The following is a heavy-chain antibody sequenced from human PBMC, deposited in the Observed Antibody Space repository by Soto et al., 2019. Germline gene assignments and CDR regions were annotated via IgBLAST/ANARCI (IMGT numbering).Heavy chain of an antibody. CDR2: IWHDGTFT. Sequence: QVQLVESGGGVVQSGRSPRLSCAASGFTFSSFGMHWVRQAPGKGLEWVALIWHDGTFTHYADSVKGRCTISRDNSKNMLYLQMNSLRAAATAVYDCARDLNFRVGPADIWGQGTMVTVSS. D-gene: IGHD2-21*02. CDR1: GFTFSSFG. V-gene: IGHV3-33*01. J-gene: IGHJ3*02. CDR3: ARDLNFRVGPADI.